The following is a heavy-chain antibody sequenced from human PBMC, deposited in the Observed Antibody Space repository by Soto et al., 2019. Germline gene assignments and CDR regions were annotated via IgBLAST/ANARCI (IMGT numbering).Heavy chain of an antibody. CDR3: ARACFKGSAAFWCWFDP. D-gene: IGHD2-2*01. J-gene: IGHJ5*02. Sequence: QVQLQQWGAGLLKPSETLSLTCAVYGGSFSGYYWSWIRQPPGKGLEWIGEINHSGSTNYNPSLKSRVTISVDTSKNQFSLKLSSVTAADTAVYYCARACFKGSAAFWCWFDPWGQGTLVTVSS. CDR1: GGSFSGYY. CDR2: INHSGST. V-gene: IGHV4-34*01.